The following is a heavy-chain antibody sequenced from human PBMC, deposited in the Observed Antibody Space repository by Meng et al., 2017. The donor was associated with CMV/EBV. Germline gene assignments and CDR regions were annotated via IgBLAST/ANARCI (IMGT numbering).Heavy chain of an antibody. V-gene: IGHV3-66*02. J-gene: IGHJ4*02. Sequence: GSLRPPRAASGFTVSRNYMSWVRQAPGKGLEWVSVIYSGGSTYYADSVKGRFTSSRDNSKNTLYLQMNSLRAEDTAVYYCARAGGYGGNSNYFDYWGQGTLVTVSS. CDR2: IYSGGST. CDR1: GFTVSRNY. CDR3: ARAGGYGGNSNYFDY. D-gene: IGHD4-23*01.